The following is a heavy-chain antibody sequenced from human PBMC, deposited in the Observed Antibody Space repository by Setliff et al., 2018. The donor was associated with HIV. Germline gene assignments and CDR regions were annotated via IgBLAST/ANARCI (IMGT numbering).Heavy chain of an antibody. D-gene: IGHD4-17*01. Sequence: SETLSLTCTVSGGSISSGSYYWSWIRQPAGKGLEWIGHIYTSGSTNYNPSLKSRVTISVDTSKNQFSLKLRSVTAADTAVYYCARDYAGYFDYWGQGTLVTVSS. J-gene: IGHJ4*02. CDR3: ARDYAGYFDY. CDR1: GGSISSGSYY. CDR2: IYTSGST. V-gene: IGHV4-61*09.